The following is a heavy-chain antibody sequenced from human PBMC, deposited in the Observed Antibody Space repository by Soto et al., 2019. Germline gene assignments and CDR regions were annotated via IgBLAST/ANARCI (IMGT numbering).Heavy chain of an antibody. CDR3: ARARGVHGYCTNGVCPNWFDP. Sequence: ASVKVSCKASGGTFSSYAISWVRQAPGQGLEWMGGIIPIFGTANYAQKFQGRVTITADESTSTAYMELSSLRSEDTAVYYCARARGVHGYCTNGVCPNWFDPWGQGTLVTVSS. D-gene: IGHD2-8*01. V-gene: IGHV1-69*13. CDR2: IIPIFGTA. CDR1: GGTFSSYA. J-gene: IGHJ5*02.